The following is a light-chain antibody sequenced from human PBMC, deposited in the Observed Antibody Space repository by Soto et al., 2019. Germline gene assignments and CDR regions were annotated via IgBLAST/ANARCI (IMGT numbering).Light chain of an antibody. V-gene: IGLV2-11*01. Sequence: QSALTQPRSVSGSPGQSVAISCTGTTSDVGGYNYVSWYQQHPSKAPKLMIYDVTKRPSGVPDRFSGSKSGNTASLTISGLQAEDEADYYCCSYAGSYCYVFGTGTKLT. CDR1: TSDVGGYNY. CDR3: CSYAGSYCYV. CDR2: DVT. J-gene: IGLJ1*01.